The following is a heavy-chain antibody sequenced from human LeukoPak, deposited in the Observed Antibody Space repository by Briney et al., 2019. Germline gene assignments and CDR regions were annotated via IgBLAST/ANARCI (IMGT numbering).Heavy chain of an antibody. D-gene: IGHD3-10*01. CDR1: GFTFSSSW. V-gene: IGHV3-7*01. CDR3: ARAGSLWFGESKFDY. Sequence: TGGSLRLSCAASGFTFSSSWMNWVRQAPGKGLEWVANINQDGSEKYYVDSVKGRFTISRDNAKNSLYLQMNSLRAEDTAVYYCARAGSLWFGESKFDYWGQGTLVTVSS. J-gene: IGHJ4*02. CDR2: INQDGSEK.